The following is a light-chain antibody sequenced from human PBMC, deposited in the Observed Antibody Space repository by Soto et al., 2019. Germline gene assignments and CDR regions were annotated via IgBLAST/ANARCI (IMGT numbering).Light chain of an antibody. J-gene: IGKJ4*01. CDR3: QQYYSYPRRVT. V-gene: IGKV1-8*01. CDR1: QGISSY. CDR2: AAS. Sequence: AIRMTQSPSSLSASTGDRVTITCRASQGISSYLAWYQQKPGKAPKLLIYAASTLQSGVPSRFSGSGSGTDFTLTISCLQSEDFATYYCQQYYSYPRRVTFGGGTKVDIK.